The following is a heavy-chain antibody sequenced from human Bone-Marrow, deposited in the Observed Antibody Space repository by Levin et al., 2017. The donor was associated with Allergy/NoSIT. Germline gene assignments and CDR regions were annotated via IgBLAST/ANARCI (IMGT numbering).Heavy chain of an antibody. CDR1: GFTFGSYW. D-gene: IGHD1-26*01. CDR3: TRVGSRWALDY. CDR2: LNIDGTST. V-gene: IGHV3-74*01. Sequence: AGGSLRLSCEASGFTFGSYWMHWVRQAPGKGLVWVSRLNIDGTSTNYADAVRGRFTISRDNAKNTLYLQMTNLRAEDTAVYYCTRVGSRWALDYWGQGTLVTVSS. J-gene: IGHJ4*02.